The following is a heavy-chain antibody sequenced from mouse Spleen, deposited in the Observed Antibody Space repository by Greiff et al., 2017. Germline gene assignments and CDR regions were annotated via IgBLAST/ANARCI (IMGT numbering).Heavy chain of an antibody. J-gene: IGHJ2*01. D-gene: IGHD1-1*01. CDR2: IYPGDGDT. CDR1: GYAFSSYW. Sequence: QVQLQQSGAELVKPGASVKISCKASGYAFSSYWMNWVKQRPGKGLEWIGQIYPGDGDTNYNGKFKGKATLTADKSSSTAYMQLSSLTSEDSAVYFCAREGYYGSTHFDYWGQGTTLTVSS. V-gene: IGHV1-80*01. CDR3: AREGYYGSTHFDY.